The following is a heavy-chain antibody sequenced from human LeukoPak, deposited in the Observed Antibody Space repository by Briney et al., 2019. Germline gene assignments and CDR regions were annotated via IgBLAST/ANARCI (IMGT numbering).Heavy chain of an antibody. Sequence: GGSLRLSCAVSGFTVSSNYMTWVRQAPGKGLEWVSSISSSSSYIYYADSVKGRFTISRDNAKNSLYLQMNSLRAEDTAVYYCAREAYYYDSSGYYCDYWGQGTLVTVSS. CDR1: GFTVSSNY. CDR2: ISSSSSYI. CDR3: AREAYYYDSSGYYCDY. J-gene: IGHJ4*02. D-gene: IGHD3-22*01. V-gene: IGHV3-21*01.